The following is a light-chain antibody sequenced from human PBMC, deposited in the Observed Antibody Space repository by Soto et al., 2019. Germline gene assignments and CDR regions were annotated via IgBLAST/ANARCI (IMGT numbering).Light chain of an antibody. CDR2: KAS. J-gene: IGKJ3*01. CDR3: QQYNNGRFT. Sequence: DIQMTQSPSTLSASVGDRVTITCRASQSISSWLAWYQQKPGKAPKLLIYKASSFESGVPSRFSGRGSGTEFTLTISSLQPDDFAIYYCQQYNNGRFTFGPGTKVDIK. V-gene: IGKV1-5*03. CDR1: QSISSW.